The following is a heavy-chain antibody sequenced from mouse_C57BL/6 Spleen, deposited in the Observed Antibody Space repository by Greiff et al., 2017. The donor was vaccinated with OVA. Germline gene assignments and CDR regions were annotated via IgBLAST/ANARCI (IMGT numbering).Heavy chain of an antibody. V-gene: IGHV1-15*01. J-gene: IGHJ2*01. CDR1: GYTFTDYE. Sequence: QVQLKQPGAELVRPGASVTLSCKASGYTFTDYEMHWVKQTPVHGLEWIGAIDPETGGTAYNQKFKGKAILTADKSSSTAYMELRSLTSEDSAVYYCTRCGYYDFDYWGQGTTLTVSS. D-gene: IGHD2-3*01. CDR3: TRCGYYDFDY. CDR2: IDPETGGT.